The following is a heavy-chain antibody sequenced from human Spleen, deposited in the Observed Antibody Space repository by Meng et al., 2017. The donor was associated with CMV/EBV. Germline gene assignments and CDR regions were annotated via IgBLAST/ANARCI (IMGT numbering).Heavy chain of an antibody. V-gene: IGHV4-34*01. CDR3: ARGIDYDFWSGYSGGGWFDP. J-gene: IGHJ5*02. CDR2: INHSGST. D-gene: IGHD3-3*01. CDR1: GGSFSGYY. Sequence: SETLSLSCAVYGGSFSGYYWSWIRQPPGKGLEWIGEINHSGSTNYNPSLKSRVTISVDTSKNQFSLKLSSVTAADTAVYYCARGIDYDFWSGYSGGGWFDPWGQGTLVTVSS.